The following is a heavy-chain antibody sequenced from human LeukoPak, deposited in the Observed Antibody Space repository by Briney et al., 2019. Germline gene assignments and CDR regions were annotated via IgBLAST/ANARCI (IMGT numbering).Heavy chain of an antibody. CDR3: ARDGYSSGWYPSAFDI. CDR1: GFTFDEYC. CDR2: INWNGGST. D-gene: IGHD6-19*01. Sequence: GESLRLSCAASGFTFDEYCMSWVRQAPGKGLEWVSGINWNGGSTGYADSVKGRFTISRDNAKNSLYLQMNSLRAEDTALYYCARDGYSSGWYPSAFDIWGQGTMVTVSS. V-gene: IGHV3-20*04. J-gene: IGHJ3*02.